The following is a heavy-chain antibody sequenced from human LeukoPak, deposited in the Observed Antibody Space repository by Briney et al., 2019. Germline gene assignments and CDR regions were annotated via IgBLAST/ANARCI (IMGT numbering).Heavy chain of an antibody. Sequence: PGGSLRLSCAASGFTFSSYSMNWVRQAPGKGLEWVSSISSSSSYIYYADSVKGRFTTSRDNAKNSLYLQMNSLRAEDTAVYYCARLGGATGYSSGWYSNYFDYWGQGTLVTVSS. V-gene: IGHV3-21*01. CDR2: ISSSSSYI. J-gene: IGHJ4*02. D-gene: IGHD6-19*01. CDR1: GFTFSSYS. CDR3: ARLGGATGYSSGWYSNYFDY.